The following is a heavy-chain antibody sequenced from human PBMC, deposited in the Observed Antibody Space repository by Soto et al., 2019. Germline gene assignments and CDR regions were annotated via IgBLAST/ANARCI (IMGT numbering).Heavy chain of an antibody. J-gene: IGHJ3*02. V-gene: IGHV2-5*01. Sequence: TTLVNPTQTLTLTCTFSGFSLSARAVGVGWIRQPPGKALEWLALIYWNDDQRYSPSLKNRLTITKDTSKNHVVLTMTNMDPADTATYYCAHRQDLGAFDIWGQGTMVTVS. D-gene: IGHD7-27*01. CDR3: AHRQDLGAFDI. CDR2: IYWNDDQ. CDR1: GFSLSARAVG.